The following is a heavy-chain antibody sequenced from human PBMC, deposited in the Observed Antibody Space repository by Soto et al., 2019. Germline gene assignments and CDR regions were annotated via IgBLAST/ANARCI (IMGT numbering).Heavy chain of an antibody. CDR3: ATEGPLTNWYFDY. J-gene: IGHJ4*02. V-gene: IGHV3-30*03. CDR2: ISYDGNVA. CDR1: GFTFSNYG. D-gene: IGHD1-1*01. Sequence: QVQLVESGGGVVQPGRSLRLSCAASGFTFSNYGMHWVRQAPGKGLEWVIVISYDGNVAYYADSVKGRFTISRDNSKNTLYLQMNSLRTEDPAMSYCATEGPLTNWYFDYWGQGTLVTVSS.